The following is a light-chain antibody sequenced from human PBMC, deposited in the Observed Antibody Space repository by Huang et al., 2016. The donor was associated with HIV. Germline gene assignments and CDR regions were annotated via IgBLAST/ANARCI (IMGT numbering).Light chain of an antibody. V-gene: IGKV3-11*01. Sequence: EIVLTQSPATLSLSPGERATLSCRASQSVSSHLAWYQQKPDQAPRLLIYDASNRATGIPARFSGSGSGTDFTLTISSLEPEDFAVYYCQQRSNWPPTFGQGTKLEIK. J-gene: IGKJ2*01. CDR1: QSVSSH. CDR2: DAS. CDR3: QQRSNWPPT.